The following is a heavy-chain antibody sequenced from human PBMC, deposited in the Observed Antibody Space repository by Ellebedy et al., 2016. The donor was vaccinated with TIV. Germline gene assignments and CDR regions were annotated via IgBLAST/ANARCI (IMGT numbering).Heavy chain of an antibody. Sequence: SETLSLXCAVSGDSISSDKWWTWVRQSPGKGLEWIGEIHHSKGTNYNRSLKSRVTILVDKSKNQFSLNLTSVTAADTAMYYCARGYGGNNPFDHWGQGTLVTVSS. J-gene: IGHJ4*02. CDR3: ARGYGGNNPFDH. D-gene: IGHD4-23*01. V-gene: IGHV4-4*02. CDR1: GDSISSDKW. CDR2: IHHSKGT.